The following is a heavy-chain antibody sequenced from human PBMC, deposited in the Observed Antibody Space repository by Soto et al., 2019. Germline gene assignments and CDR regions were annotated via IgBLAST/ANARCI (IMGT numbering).Heavy chain of an antibody. V-gene: IGHV4-34*01. CDR1: CGSFNGYY. J-gene: IGHJ4*02. D-gene: IGHD2-8*02. Sequence: PSETLFLTCAVHCGSFNGYYWAWICQPPGTGLEWIGEINHSGSTNYNPSLKSRVTISVDTSKNQFSLKLTSVTAADTAVYYCARDKITGLFDYWGQGTLVTVSS. CDR3: ARDKITGLFDY. CDR2: INHSGST.